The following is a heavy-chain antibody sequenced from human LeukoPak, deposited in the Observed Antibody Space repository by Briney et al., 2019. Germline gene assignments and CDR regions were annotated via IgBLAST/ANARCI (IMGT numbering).Heavy chain of an antibody. Sequence: ASVKVSCKVSGYTLTELSMHWVRQAPGKGLEWMGGFDPEDGETIYAQKFQGRVTMTEDTSTDTAYMELGSLRSEDTAVYYCATGYSSGWYGNWFDPWGQGTLVTVSS. CDR3: ATGYSSGWYGNWFDP. J-gene: IGHJ5*02. CDR2: FDPEDGET. V-gene: IGHV1-24*01. D-gene: IGHD6-19*01. CDR1: GYTLTELS.